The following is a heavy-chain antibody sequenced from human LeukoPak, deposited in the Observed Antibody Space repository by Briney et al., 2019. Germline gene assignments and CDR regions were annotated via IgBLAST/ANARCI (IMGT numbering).Heavy chain of an antibody. V-gene: IGHV4-39*07. Sequence: PSETLSLTCTVSGGSISSSSYYWGWIRQPPGKGLEWIGSIYYTGSTYYNPSLKSRVTISVDTSKNQFSLKLSSVTAADTAVYYCARVSPGSGWYSSSWYDGYYYYMDVWGKGTTVTISS. D-gene: IGHD6-13*01. J-gene: IGHJ6*03. CDR2: IYYTGST. CDR3: ARVSPGSGWYSSSWYDGYYYYMDV. CDR1: GGSISSSSYY.